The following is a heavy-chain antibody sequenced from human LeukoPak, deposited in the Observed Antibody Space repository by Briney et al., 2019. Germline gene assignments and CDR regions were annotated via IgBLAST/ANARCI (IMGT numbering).Heavy chain of an antibody. D-gene: IGHD4-17*01. Sequence: SETLSLTCTVSGGSISSSSYYWGWIRQPPGKGLEWIGSIYYSGSTYYNPSLKSRVTISVDTSKNQFSLKLSSVTAADTAVYYCARNDYVQSYDAFDIWGQGTMVTVSS. V-gene: IGHV4-39*07. CDR1: GGSISSSSYY. CDR2: IYYSGST. J-gene: IGHJ3*02. CDR3: ARNDYVQSYDAFDI.